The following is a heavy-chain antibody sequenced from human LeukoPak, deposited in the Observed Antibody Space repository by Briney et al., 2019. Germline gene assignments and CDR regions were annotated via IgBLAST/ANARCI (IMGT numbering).Heavy chain of an antibody. CDR1: GFTFDDYG. V-gene: IGHV3-20*04. CDR2: INWNGGST. D-gene: IGHD1-7*01. Sequence: GGSLRLSCAASGFTFDDYGMSWVRQAPGKGLEWVSGINWNGGSTYYADSVKGRFTISRDNSKNTLYLQMNSLRAEDTAVYYCAKGSWKYGSYFDYWGQGTLVTVSS. CDR3: AKGSWKYGSYFDY. J-gene: IGHJ4*02.